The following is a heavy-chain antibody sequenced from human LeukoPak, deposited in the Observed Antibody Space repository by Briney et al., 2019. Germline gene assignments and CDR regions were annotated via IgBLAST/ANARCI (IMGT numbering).Heavy chain of an antibody. CDR2: ISSSGSTI. Sequence: PGGSLRLSCAASGFTFSDYYMSWIRQAPGKGLEWVSYISSSGSTIYYADSVKGRFTISRDNAKNSLYLQMSSLRAEDTAVYYCARDRRLYGDYVDYWGQGTLVTVSS. CDR1: GFTFSDYY. D-gene: IGHD4-17*01. CDR3: ARDRRLYGDYVDY. V-gene: IGHV3-11*04. J-gene: IGHJ4*02.